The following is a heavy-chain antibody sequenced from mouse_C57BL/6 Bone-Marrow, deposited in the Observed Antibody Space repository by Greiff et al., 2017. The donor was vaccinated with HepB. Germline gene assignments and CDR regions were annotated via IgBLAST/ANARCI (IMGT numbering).Heavy chain of an antibody. CDR1: GYTFTSYW. D-gene: IGHD2-4*01. CDR3: ARYATMITTGYYFDY. Sequence: QVQLKQPGAELVRPGPSVKLSCKASGYTFTSYWMHWVKQRPGQGLEWIGVIDPSDSYTNYNQKFKGKATLTVDTSSSTAYMQLSSLTSEDSAVYYCARYATMITTGYYFDYWGQGTTLTVSS. J-gene: IGHJ2*01. CDR2: IDPSDSYT. V-gene: IGHV1-59*01.